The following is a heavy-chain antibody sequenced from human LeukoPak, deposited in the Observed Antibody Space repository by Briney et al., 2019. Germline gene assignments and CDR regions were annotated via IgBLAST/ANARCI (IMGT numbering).Heavy chain of an antibody. CDR3: AKEFDYDFWSGPRGYFQH. J-gene: IGHJ1*01. CDR2: ISGSGGST. Sequence: GGSLRLSCAASGFTFSSYAMSWVRQAPGKGLEWVSAISGSGGSTYYADSVKGRFTISGDNSKNTLYLQMNSLRAEDTAVYYCAKEFDYDFWSGPRGYFQHWGQGTLVTVSS. V-gene: IGHV3-23*01. CDR1: GFTFSSYA. D-gene: IGHD3-3*01.